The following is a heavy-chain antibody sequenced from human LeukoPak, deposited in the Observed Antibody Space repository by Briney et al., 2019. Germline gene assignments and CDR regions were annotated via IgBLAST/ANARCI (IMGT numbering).Heavy chain of an antibody. J-gene: IGHJ4*02. Sequence: GGSLRLSCAASGFTFDDYAMHSVRQAPGKGLEWVSGISWNSGSIGYADSVKGRFTISRDNAKNSLYLQMNSLRDEDTAFYYCVKLEYYFDSTGYLDSWSQGSLVTVSS. D-gene: IGHD3-22*01. CDR2: ISWNSGSI. CDR3: VKLEYYFDSTGYLDS. V-gene: IGHV3-9*01. CDR1: GFTFDDYA.